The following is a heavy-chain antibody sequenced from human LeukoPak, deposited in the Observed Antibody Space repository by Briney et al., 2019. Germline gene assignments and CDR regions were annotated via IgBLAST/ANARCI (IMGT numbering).Heavy chain of an antibody. D-gene: IGHD5-24*01. V-gene: IGHV3-23*01. Sequence: GGSLRLSCAASGFTFNYYAMSWVRQAPGKGLEWVSAISGSGGSTYYADSVKGRFTISRDNSKNTLYLQMNSLRAEDTAVYYCAKEWLQPPKYYFDYWGQGTLVTVSS. CDR3: AKEWLQPPKYYFDY. CDR2: ISGSGGST. CDR1: GFTFNYYA. J-gene: IGHJ4*02.